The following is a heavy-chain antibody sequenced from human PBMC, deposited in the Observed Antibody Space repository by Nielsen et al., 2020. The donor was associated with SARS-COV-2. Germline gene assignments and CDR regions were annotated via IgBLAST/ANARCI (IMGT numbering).Heavy chain of an antibody. Sequence: SETLSLTCTVSGGSIRDYYWSWIRQPPGKGLEWIGEINHSGSTNYNPSLKSRVTISLDTSKSQFSLRLTSVTAADTAVYYCAREILDWLSGPYYFDYWGQGTLVTVSS. CDR3: AREILDWLSGPYYFDY. CDR1: GGSIRDYY. J-gene: IGHJ4*02. CDR2: INHSGST. D-gene: IGHD3/OR15-3a*01. V-gene: IGHV4-34*01.